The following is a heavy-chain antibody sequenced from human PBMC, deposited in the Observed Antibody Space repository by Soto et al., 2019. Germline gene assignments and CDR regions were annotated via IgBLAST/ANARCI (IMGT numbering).Heavy chain of an antibody. CDR1: GGTFSSYA. D-gene: IGHD3-22*01. V-gene: IGHV1-69*13. CDR3: ARDYYDSSGYHPSGY. Sequence: SVKVSCKASGGTFSSYAISWVRQAPGQGLEWMGGIIPIFGTANYAQKFQGRVTITADESTSTAYMELSSLRSEDTAVYYCARDYYDSSGYHPSGYWGQGTLVTVSS. CDR2: IIPIFGTA. J-gene: IGHJ4*02.